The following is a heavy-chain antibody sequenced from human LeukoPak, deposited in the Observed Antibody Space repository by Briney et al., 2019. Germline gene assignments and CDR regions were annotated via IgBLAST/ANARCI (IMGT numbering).Heavy chain of an antibody. Sequence: PSETLSLTCTVSGGSISSSSYYWGWIRQPPGKGLEWIGSIYYSGSTYYNPSLKSRVTISVDTSKNQFSLKLSSVTAADTAVYYCARDYATPGFDYWGQGTLVTVSS. V-gene: IGHV4-39*07. J-gene: IGHJ4*02. CDR3: ARDYATPGFDY. D-gene: IGHD2-15*01. CDR1: GGSISSSSYY. CDR2: IYYSGST.